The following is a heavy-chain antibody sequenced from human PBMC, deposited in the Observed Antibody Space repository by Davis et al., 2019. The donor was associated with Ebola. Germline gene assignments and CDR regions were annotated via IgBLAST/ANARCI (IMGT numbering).Heavy chain of an antibody. V-gene: IGHV4-38-2*02. J-gene: IGHJ4*02. CDR1: GYSISSGYY. Sequence: SETLSLTCTVSGYSISSGYYWGWIRQPPGKGLEWIGSIYHSGSTYYNPSLKSRVTISVDTSKNQFSLKLSSVTAADTAMYYCASGDDFWSGYSDYWGQGTLVTVSS. CDR3: ASGDDFWSGYSDY. D-gene: IGHD3-3*01. CDR2: IYHSGST.